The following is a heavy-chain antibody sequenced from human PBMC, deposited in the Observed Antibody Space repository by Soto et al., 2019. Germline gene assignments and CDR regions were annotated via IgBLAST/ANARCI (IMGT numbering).Heavy chain of an antibody. CDR3: AKEGGLSGSYYISSSYYFDY. V-gene: IGHV3-30*18. J-gene: IGHJ4*02. CDR1: GFTFSSYG. CDR2: ISYDGSNT. D-gene: IGHD1-26*01. Sequence: QVQLVESGGGVVQPGRSLRLSCVASGFTFSSYGMHWVRQAPGKGLEWVAIISYDGSNTYYAESVKGRFTISRDNSKNTLYRQMNSRRCEDTSVYYCAKEGGLSGSYYISSSYYFDYWGQGTLVTVSS.